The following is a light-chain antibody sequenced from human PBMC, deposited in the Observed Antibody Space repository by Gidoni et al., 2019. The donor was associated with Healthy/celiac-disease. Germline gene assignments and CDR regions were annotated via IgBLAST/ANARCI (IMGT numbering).Light chain of an antibody. CDR2: LGS. V-gene: IGKV2-28*01. J-gene: IGKJ5*01. CDR1: QSLLHSNGYNY. CDR3: MQALQTPIT. Sequence: DMVMTQSPLSLPVTPGEPASISCRSSQSLLHSNGYNYLDWYLQKPGQSPQLLISLGSNRASGVPDRFSGSGSGTDFTLKISRVEAEDVGVYYCMQALQTPITFXQXTRLXIK.